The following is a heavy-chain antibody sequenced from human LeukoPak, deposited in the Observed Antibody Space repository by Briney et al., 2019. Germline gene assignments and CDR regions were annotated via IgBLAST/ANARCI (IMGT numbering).Heavy chain of an antibody. CDR1: GFTFSSYA. CDR3: AKATLDGYNYGPWDY. Sequence: PGGSLRLSCAASGFTFSSYAVSWARQAPGKGLEWVAAIYGNGAGTYYASSVKGRFTISRDNSKNTLYLQVNSLRAEDTAVYYCAKATLDGYNYGPWDYWGQGTLVTVSS. D-gene: IGHD5-24*01. J-gene: IGHJ4*02. CDR2: IYGNGAGT. V-gene: IGHV3-23*01.